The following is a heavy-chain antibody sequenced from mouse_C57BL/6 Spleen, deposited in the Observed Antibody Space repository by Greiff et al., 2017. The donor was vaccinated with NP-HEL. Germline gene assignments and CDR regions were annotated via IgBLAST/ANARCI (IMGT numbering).Heavy chain of an antibody. D-gene: IGHD3-3*01. CDR2: ISDGGSYT. CDR1: GFTFSSYA. CDR3: ARDRGRPCAY. V-gene: IGHV5-4*01. Sequence: EVQLMESGGGLVKPGGSLKLSCAASGFTFSSYAMSWVRQTPEKRLEWVATISDGGSYTYYPHNVKGRCTISRDNAKNTLYLQMSPLKSEDTAMYYCARDRGRPCAYWGQGTLVTVSA. J-gene: IGHJ3*01.